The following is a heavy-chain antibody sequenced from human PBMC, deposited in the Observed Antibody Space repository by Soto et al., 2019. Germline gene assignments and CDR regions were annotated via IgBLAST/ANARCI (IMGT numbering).Heavy chain of an antibody. Sequence: QVQLVESGGGVVQPGRSLRLSCAASGFTFSSYGMHWVRQAPGKGLEWVAVIWDDGSNKYYADSVKGRFTISRDNSKNTLYLQMNSMRAEDTAVYYCARLAMITFGGVIVDYYYYMDVWGKGTTVTVSS. V-gene: IGHV3-33*01. J-gene: IGHJ6*03. D-gene: IGHD3-16*02. CDR1: GFTFSSYG. CDR2: IWDDGSNK. CDR3: ARLAMITFGGVIVDYYYYMDV.